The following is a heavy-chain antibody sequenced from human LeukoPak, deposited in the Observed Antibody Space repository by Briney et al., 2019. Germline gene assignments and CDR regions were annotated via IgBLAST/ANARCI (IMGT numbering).Heavy chain of an antibody. V-gene: IGHV1-69*05. J-gene: IGHJ6*03. CDR3: ARGRLLWFGEFPKYYMDV. Sequence: SVKVSCKASGGTFSSHAISWVRQAPGQGLEWMGRIIPIFGTANYAQKFQGRVTITTDESTSTAYMELSSLRSEDTAVYYCARGRLLWFGEFPKYYMDVWGKGTTVTVSS. CDR1: GGTFSSHA. D-gene: IGHD3-10*01. CDR2: IIPIFGTA.